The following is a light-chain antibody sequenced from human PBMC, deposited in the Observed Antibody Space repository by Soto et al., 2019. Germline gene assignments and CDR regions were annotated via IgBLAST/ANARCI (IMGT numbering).Light chain of an antibody. Sequence: QSVLTQPASVSGSPGQSITISCTGTSGDVDAFDYVSWYQQHPGKAPKLMIFEVSDRPSGVSDRFSGSKSGSTASLTISGLQAEDEADYFCISFKRSSNQVLGNGTKVTV. CDR1: SGDVDAFDY. CDR3: ISFKRSSNQV. CDR2: EVS. V-gene: IGLV2-14*01. J-gene: IGLJ1*01.